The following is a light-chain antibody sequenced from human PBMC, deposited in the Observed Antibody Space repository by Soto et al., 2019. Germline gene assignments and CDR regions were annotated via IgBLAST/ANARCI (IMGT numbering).Light chain of an antibody. CDR3: QQYYSTPRT. CDR1: QRVSTY. Sequence: EIVLTQSPATLSLSPGETATLSCRASQRVSTYLAWYQQKPGQAPRLLIYDSSYRATGIPARFSGSGSGTDFTLTIYSLEPEDFAVYYCQQYYSTPRTFGQGTKVEIK. CDR2: DSS. V-gene: IGKV3-11*01. J-gene: IGKJ2*01.